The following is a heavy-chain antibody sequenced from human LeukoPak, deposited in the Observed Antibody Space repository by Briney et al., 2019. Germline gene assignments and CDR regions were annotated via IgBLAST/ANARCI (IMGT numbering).Heavy chain of an antibody. CDR1: GGSISSSSYY. D-gene: IGHD6-19*01. V-gene: IGHV4-39*07. CDR3: ARVSGSGLDY. CDR2: IYYSGST. J-gene: IGHJ4*02. Sequence: SETLSLTCTVSGGSISSSSYYWGWIRQPPGKGLEWIGSIYYSGSTYYNPSLKSRVTISVDTSKNQFSLKLSSVTAADTAVYYCARVSGSGLDYWGQGTLVTVSS.